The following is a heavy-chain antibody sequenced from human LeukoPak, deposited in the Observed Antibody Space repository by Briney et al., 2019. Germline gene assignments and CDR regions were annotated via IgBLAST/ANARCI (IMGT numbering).Heavy chain of an antibody. J-gene: IGHJ4*02. CDR3: AKGGSVDTAMDLYFDY. CDR2: ISGSGGST. D-gene: IGHD5-18*01. Sequence: GGSLRLSCAASGFTFSSYAMSWVRQAPGKGLEWVSAISGSGGSTYYADSVKGRFTISRDNSKNTLYLQMNSLRAEDTAVYYCAKGGSVDTAMDLYFDYWGQGTLVTVSS. V-gene: IGHV3-23*01. CDR1: GFTFSSYA.